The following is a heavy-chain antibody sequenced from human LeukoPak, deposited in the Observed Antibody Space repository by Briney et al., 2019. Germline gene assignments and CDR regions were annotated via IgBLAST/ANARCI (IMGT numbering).Heavy chain of an antibody. J-gene: IGHJ4*02. D-gene: IGHD1-1*01. CDR1: GITFSSYA. CDR3: ARELNWNLDY. CDR2: ITSSGSTI. V-gene: IGHV3-48*04. Sequence: GGSLRLSCAASGITFSSYAMNWIRQAPGKGLKWVSYITSSGSTIYYADSVKGRFTISRDNAKNSLYLQMNSLRAEDTAVYYCARELNWNLDYWGQGTLVTVSS.